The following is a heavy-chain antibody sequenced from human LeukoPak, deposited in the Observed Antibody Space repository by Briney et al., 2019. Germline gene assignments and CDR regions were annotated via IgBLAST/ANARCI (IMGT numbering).Heavy chain of an antibody. D-gene: IGHD2-15*01. CDR3: ARDRREYCSGGSCYGYLSYYYYMGV. J-gene: IGHJ6*03. V-gene: IGHV3-48*01. CDR1: QFTFSSYS. CDR2: ISSSSSTI. Sequence: PGGSLRLSCAASQFTFSSYSMNWVRQAPGQGLEWLAYISSSSSTIYYADSVKGRFIISRDNAKNSLYLQMDSLRAEDTAIYYCARDRREYCSGGSCYGYLSYYYYMGVWGKGTTVTVSS.